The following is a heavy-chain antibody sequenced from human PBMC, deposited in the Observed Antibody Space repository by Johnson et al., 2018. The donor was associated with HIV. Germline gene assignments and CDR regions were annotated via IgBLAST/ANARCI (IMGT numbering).Heavy chain of an antibody. Sequence: VQLVESGGGLVQPGGSLRLSCAASGFTFDDYAMHWVRQAPGKGLEWVSGISWNSGSIGYADSVRGRFTISRDNAKNSLYLQVNSLRADDTALYYCARGGFGEWAAFDIWGQGTMVTVSS. CDR1: GFTFDDYA. V-gene: IGHV3-9*01. J-gene: IGHJ3*02. CDR2: ISWNSGSI. CDR3: ARGGFGEWAAFDI. D-gene: IGHD3-10*01.